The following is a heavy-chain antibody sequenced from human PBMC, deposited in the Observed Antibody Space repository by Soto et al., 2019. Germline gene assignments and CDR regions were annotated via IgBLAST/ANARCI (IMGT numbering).Heavy chain of an antibody. J-gene: IGHJ5*02. Sequence: QVQLVQSGAEVKKPGASVKVSCKASGYTFTSYGISWVRQAPGQGLEWMGWISAYNGNTNYAQKLQGRVTMTTDTSTSTAYMELRSLRSDDTAVYYWAGDLVTDGRTANNWFDPWGQGTLVTVSS. CDR1: GYTFTSYG. D-gene: IGHD2-21*02. CDR3: AGDLVTDGRTANNWFDP. CDR2: ISAYNGNT. V-gene: IGHV1-18*01.